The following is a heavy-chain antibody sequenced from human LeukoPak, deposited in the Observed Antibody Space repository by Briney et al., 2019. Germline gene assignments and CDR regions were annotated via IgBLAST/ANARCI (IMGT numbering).Heavy chain of an antibody. CDR3: ARSFIAAADDAFDI. V-gene: IGHV4-4*09. Sequence: SETLSLTCTVSGGSISSYYWSWIRQPPGKGLEWIGYIYTSGSTNYNPSLKSRVTISVDTSKNQFSLKLSSVTAADTAVYYCARSFIAAADDAFDIWGQGTMVTVSS. J-gene: IGHJ3*02. CDR1: GGSISSYY. D-gene: IGHD6-25*01. CDR2: IYTSGST.